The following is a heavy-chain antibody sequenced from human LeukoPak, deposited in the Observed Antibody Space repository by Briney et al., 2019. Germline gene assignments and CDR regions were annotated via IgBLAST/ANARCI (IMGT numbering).Heavy chain of an antibody. Sequence: GGSLRLSCLASGFTFSNSWMTWVRQAPGRGLEWVANIKEDGSDKQYVDSVRGRFTISRDNAKNSVSLQMDGLRAEDTAVYYCARVGGYDSIDAFDIWGQGTMVTVSS. V-gene: IGHV3-7*01. CDR1: GFTFSNSW. D-gene: IGHD5-12*01. J-gene: IGHJ3*02. CDR3: ARVGGYDSIDAFDI. CDR2: IKEDGSDK.